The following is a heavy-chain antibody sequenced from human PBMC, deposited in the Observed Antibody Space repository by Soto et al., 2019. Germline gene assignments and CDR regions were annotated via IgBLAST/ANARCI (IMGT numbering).Heavy chain of an antibody. J-gene: IGHJ4*02. V-gene: IGHV3-23*01. D-gene: IGHD3-22*01. Sequence: EVQLLESGGDLVRPGGSLRLSCAASGFTFSTYDMGWVRQSPGKGLELVSSIRASGGSAYYADSVKGRFTISRDNSNNKVFLQMNSVRAEDTAVSSCAKIGFQKWLVAYYFAYWGQGPRVTVSS. CDR3: AKIGFQKWLVAYYFAY. CDR2: IRASGGSA. CDR1: GFTFSTYD.